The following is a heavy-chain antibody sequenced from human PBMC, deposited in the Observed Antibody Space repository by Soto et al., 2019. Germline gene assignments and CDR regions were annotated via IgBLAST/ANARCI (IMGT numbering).Heavy chain of an antibody. V-gene: IGHV4-31*03. CDR1: GGSISSGGYY. D-gene: IGHD2-15*01. J-gene: IGHJ4*02. CDR3: ARDRPHGSGGSCYSSALDY. Sequence: QVQLQESGPGLVKPSQTLSLTCTVSGGSISSGGYYWSWIRQHPGKGLEWIGYIYYRGSTYYNPSLKSRGTISVATSKNQFSLKLSSGTAAATAVYYCARDRPHGSGGSCYSSALDYWGQGTLVTVSS. CDR2: IYYRGST.